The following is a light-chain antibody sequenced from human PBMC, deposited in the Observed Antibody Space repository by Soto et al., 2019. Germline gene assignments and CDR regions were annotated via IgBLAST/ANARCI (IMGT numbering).Light chain of an antibody. V-gene: IGKV1-5*03. Sequence: DIQMTQSPSTLSASVGDRVTITCRASQNVNSWLAWYQQKPGEAPKVLIYKASSLESGVPSRFSGRGSGIQFTLTISSLQPDDFATYYCQQYDTYPWTFGQGTKVEIK. CDR2: KAS. CDR3: QQYDTYPWT. J-gene: IGKJ1*01. CDR1: QNVNSW.